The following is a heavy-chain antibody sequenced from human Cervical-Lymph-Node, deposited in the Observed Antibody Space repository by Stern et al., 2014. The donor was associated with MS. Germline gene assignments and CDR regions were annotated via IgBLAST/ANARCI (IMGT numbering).Heavy chain of an antibody. CDR1: GFTVSRDY. D-gene: IGHD1-1*01. V-gene: IGHV3-53*01. CDR3: ARDTSSPERSDW. J-gene: IGHJ4*02. Sequence: VQLVEFGGGVIQPGGSLRLSCTASGFTVSRDYMTWVRQAPGKGLEWVSLITNVGSPFYTDSVKGRFTISRDDSKNTVYLHMTSLRAEDTAMYYCARDTSSPERSDWWGQGTLVTVSS. CDR2: ITNVGSP.